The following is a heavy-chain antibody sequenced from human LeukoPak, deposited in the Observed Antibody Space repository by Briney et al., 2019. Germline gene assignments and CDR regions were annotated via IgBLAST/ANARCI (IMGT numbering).Heavy chain of an antibody. V-gene: IGHV4-39*01. CDR3: ASLPSNDAFDI. CDR1: GGSISGYY. CDR2: IYYSGIT. Sequence: PSETLSLTCTVSGGSISGYYWSWIRQPPGKGLEWIASIYYSGITYYNPSLKSRVTISVDTPKNQFSLKLNSVTAADTAVYYCASLPSNDAFDIWGRGTMVTVSS. J-gene: IGHJ3*02.